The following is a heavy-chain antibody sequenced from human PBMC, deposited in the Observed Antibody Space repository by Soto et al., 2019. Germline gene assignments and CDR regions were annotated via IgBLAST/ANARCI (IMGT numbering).Heavy chain of an antibody. CDR1: GGTFSSYT. CDR2: IIPILGIA. D-gene: IGHD2-2*01. CDR3: APSLGYCCSTSCEGHWFGL. Sequence: SVKVSCKASGGTFSSYTISWVRQAPGQGLEWMGRIIPILGIANYAQKFQGRVTITADKSTSTAYMELSSLRSEDTAVYYCAPSLGYCCSTSCEGHWFGLWGQGTLVTVSS. J-gene: IGHJ5*02. V-gene: IGHV1-69*02.